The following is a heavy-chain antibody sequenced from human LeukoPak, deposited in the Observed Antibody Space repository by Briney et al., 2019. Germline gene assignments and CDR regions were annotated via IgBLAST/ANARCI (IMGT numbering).Heavy chain of an antibody. V-gene: IGHV3-74*03. CDR3: AIRRGYTYGDDY. J-gene: IGHJ4*02. CDR2: LHSGGSST. CDR1: GLTFSSYW. D-gene: IGHD5-18*01. Sequence: GGSLRLSCAASGLTFSSYWMLWVRQAPGKGLVWVSRLHSGGSSTAYADSVKGRFTISRDNAKNTLYLQMNTLRAEDTAVYYCAIRRGYTYGDDYWGQGTLVTVSS.